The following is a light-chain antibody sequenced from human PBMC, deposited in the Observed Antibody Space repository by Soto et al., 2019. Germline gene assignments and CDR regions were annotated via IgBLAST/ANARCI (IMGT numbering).Light chain of an antibody. J-gene: IGKJ2*01. CDR1: QSVSSN. V-gene: IGKV3-15*01. CDR2: GAS. Sequence: EIVMTQAPATLSVSTGERATLSCRASQSVSSNLAWYQQKTGQAPRPLLYGASTRATCIPSRFNGSGSGIAFTLTISSLQSEDFAVYYCHQYNNWPPYTFGQRTKLEIK. CDR3: HQYNNWPPYT.